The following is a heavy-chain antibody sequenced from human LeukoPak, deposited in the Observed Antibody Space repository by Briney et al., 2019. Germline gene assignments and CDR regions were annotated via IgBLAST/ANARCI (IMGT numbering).Heavy chain of an antibody. V-gene: IGHV1-46*01. D-gene: IGHD1-26*01. CDR1: GYTFTSYY. J-gene: IGHJ4*02. Sequence: GESLKISCQGSGYTFTSYYMHWVRQAPGQGLEWMGIINPSGGSTSYAQKFQGRVTMTRDTSTSTVYMELSSLRSEDTAVYYCATSGSYRYWGQGTLVTVSS. CDR2: INPSGGST. CDR3: ATSGSYRY.